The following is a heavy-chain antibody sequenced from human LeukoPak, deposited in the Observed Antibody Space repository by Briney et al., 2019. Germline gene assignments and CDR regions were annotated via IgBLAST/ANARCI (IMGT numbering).Heavy chain of an antibody. Sequence: GGSLRLSCAASGFTFHIYAMNWVRQAPGKGLEWVSAINGGGDVTFYADSVRGRFTIYRDNSKNTLYLQMNSLRAEDTAVYYCAKELSAGTGGGWEDYFDYWGQGTLVTVSA. V-gene: IGHV3-23*01. CDR2: INGGGDVT. D-gene: IGHD6-13*01. CDR3: AKELSAGTGGGWEDYFDY. J-gene: IGHJ4*02. CDR1: GFTFHIYA.